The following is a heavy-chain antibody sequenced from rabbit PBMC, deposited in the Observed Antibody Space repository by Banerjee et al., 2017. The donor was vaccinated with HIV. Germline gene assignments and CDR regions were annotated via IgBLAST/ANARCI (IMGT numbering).Heavy chain of an antibody. CDR1: GFSFSSTYW. V-gene: IGHV1S45*01. CDR2: IDAGSTGNT. CDR3: ARGGGL. J-gene: IGHJ4*01. Sequence: KPEGSLTLTCTASGFSFSSTYWICWVRQAPGKGPEWIACIDAGSTGNTYYVSWAKGRFTISKTSSTTVTLQMTSLTAADTATYFCARGGGLWGPGTLVTVS.